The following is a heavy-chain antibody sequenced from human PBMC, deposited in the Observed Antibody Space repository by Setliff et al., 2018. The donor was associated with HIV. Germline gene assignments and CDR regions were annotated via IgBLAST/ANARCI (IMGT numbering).Heavy chain of an antibody. D-gene: IGHD3-10*01. CDR1: GFTWDTFTTYW. J-gene: IGHJ3*01. Sequence: GGSLRLSCEISGFTWDTFTTYWMHWVRQVPGKGLEWISHIDSDGRSTTYADSVKGRFVISRNNAENRVFLQMNSLTGEDTAVYYCVPGGEEKAFNVWGQGTLVTVSS. CDR2: IDSDGRST. CDR3: VPGGEEKAFNV. V-gene: IGHV3-74*03.